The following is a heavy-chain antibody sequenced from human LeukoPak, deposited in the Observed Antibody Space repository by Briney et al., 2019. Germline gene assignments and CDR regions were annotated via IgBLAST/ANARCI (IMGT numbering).Heavy chain of an antibody. CDR3: ARELPSSGWSRGMDV. Sequence: SVKVSCKASGGTFNDCTVTWVRQAPGQGLEWMGEIRTLLGTAKYAQKFQDRVTISADESTSTAYMELSSLRSEDTAVYYCARELPSSGWSRGMDVWGQGTTVTVSS. D-gene: IGHD6-19*01. CDR1: GGTFNDCT. V-gene: IGHV1-69*13. CDR2: IRTLLGTA. J-gene: IGHJ6*02.